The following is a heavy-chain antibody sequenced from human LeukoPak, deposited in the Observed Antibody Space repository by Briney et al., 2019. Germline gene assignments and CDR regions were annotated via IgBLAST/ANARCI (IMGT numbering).Heavy chain of an antibody. V-gene: IGHV1-69*05. J-gene: IGHJ6*02. CDR1: GGTFSSYA. CDR3: ATDTHMVRGVITYYYYGMDV. D-gene: IGHD3-10*01. CDR2: IIPIFGTA. Sequence: SVKVSCKASGGTFSSYAISWVRQAPGQGLEWMGGIIPIFGTANYAQKFQGRVTITTDESTSTAYMELSSLRSEDTAVYYCATDTHMVRGVITYYYYGMDVWGQGTTVTVSS.